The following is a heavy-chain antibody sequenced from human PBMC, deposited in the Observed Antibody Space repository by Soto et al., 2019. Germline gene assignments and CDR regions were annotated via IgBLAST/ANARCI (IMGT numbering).Heavy chain of an antibody. D-gene: IGHD1-1*01. Sequence: PGGSLRLSCAASGLTFSSYAMRWVRQAPGKGLEWVAVISRNGSRKYYADSVKGRFTISRDNSKNTLYLQMKNLRVEDTAVYYCAQGGTGHTVGYWGQGTPVTVSS. CDR1: GLTFSSYA. CDR3: AQGGTGHTVGY. CDR2: ISRNGSRK. J-gene: IGHJ4*02. V-gene: IGHV3-33*03.